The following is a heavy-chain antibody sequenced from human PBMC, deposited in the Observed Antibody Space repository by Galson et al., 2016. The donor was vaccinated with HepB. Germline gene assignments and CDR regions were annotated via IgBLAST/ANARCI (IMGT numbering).Heavy chain of an antibody. D-gene: IGHD3-16*01. CDR3: ARVGARDSYAFAPIDF. J-gene: IGHJ4*02. Sequence: QSGAEVKKPGESLTTSCKASGYTFTSNGLYWVRQAPGQGLEWMGWISVHSGTTNFAPKLQDRLTLTTDEATSTAYMELRSLGLDDTAVYYCARVGARDSYAFAPIDFWGQGTLVTVSS. CDR1: GYTFTSNG. CDR2: ISVHSGTT. V-gene: IGHV1-18*01.